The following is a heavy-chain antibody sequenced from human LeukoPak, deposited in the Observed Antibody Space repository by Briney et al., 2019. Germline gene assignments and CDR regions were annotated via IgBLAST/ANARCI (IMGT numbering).Heavy chain of an antibody. D-gene: IGHD1-26*01. CDR1: GFTFSVYA. CDR3: ARESGATASPYTGTHSDL. V-gene: IGHV3-64*01. CDR2: INTYGRET. J-gene: IGHJ5*02. Sequence: GGSLRLSCAASGFTFSVYALHWVRQAPGKGLEDVSAINTYGRETYYASSVEGRFTISRDNTRNTVWLQMDSLRPEDTAVYYCARESGATASPYTGTHSDLWGRGTLVTVSS.